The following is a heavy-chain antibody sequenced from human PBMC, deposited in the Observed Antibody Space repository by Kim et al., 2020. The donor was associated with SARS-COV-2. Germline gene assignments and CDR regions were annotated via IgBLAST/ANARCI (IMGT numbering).Heavy chain of an antibody. V-gene: IGHV3-23*01. D-gene: IGHD3-10*01. CDR2: ISGNSGST. J-gene: IGHJ4*02. Sequence: GGSLRLSCAASGFTFSNYAMHWVRQAPGKGLEWVSSISGNSGSTYYADSVKGRFTISRDNPKNTLYLQMNSLRAEDTAVYYCAKSRAGCYYGSGTYGVRDFWGQGTLVTVSS. CDR1: GFTFSNYA. CDR3: AKSRAGCYYGSGTYGVRDF.